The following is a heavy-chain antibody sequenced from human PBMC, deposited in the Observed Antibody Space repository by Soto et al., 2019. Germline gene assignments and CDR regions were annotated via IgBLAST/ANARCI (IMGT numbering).Heavy chain of an antibody. Sequence: LRLSCAASGFSFGSYALSWGRQAPGKGLEWVSTISGTNGKTFYAASVKGRFSISRDASQSTLYLQMNSLRADDTAMYYCARWSYLDYWGQGTRVTVSS. CDR3: ARWSYLDY. J-gene: IGHJ4*02. CDR1: GFSFGSYA. D-gene: IGHD3-3*01. V-gene: IGHV3-23*01. CDR2: ISGTNGKT.